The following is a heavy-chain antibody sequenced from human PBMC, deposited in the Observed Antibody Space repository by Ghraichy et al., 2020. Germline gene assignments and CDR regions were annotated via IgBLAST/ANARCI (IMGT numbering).Heavy chain of an antibody. D-gene: IGHD4-17*01. J-gene: IGHJ5*02. V-gene: IGHV1-69*04. Sequence: SVKVSCKASGGTFSSYAISWVRQAPGQGLEWMGRIIPILGIANYAQKFQGRVTITADKSTSTAYMELSSLRSEDTAVYYCARDVGEDGDYANWFDPWGQGTLVTVSS. CDR1: GGTFSSYA. CDR2: IIPILGIA. CDR3: ARDVGEDGDYANWFDP.